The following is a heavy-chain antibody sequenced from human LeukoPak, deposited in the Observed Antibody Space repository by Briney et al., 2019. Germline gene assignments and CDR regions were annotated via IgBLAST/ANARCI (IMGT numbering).Heavy chain of an antibody. J-gene: IGHJ4*02. Sequence: PSETLSLTCAVYGGSFSGYYWSWIRQPPGKGLEWIGEINHSGSNNYNPSLKSRVTISVDTSKNQFSLKLSSVTAADTAVYYCAANTAPEDYWGQGTLVTVSS. V-gene: IGHV4-34*01. CDR1: GGSFSGYY. CDR3: AANTAPEDY. CDR2: INHSGSN. D-gene: IGHD5-18*01.